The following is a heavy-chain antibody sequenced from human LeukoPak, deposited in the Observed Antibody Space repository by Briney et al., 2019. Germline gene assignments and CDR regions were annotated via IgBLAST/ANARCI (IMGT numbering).Heavy chain of an antibody. Sequence: PGGSLRLSCAASGLTFSSYSMNWVRQAAGKGLEGVSSISSSSSYIYYADSVKGRFTISRDNAKNSLYLQMNSLRAEDTAVYYCASPMVVAAKTFDYWGQGTLVTVSS. CDR3: ASPMVVAAKTFDY. J-gene: IGHJ4*02. D-gene: IGHD2-15*01. V-gene: IGHV3-21*01. CDR1: GLTFSSYS. CDR2: ISSSSSYI.